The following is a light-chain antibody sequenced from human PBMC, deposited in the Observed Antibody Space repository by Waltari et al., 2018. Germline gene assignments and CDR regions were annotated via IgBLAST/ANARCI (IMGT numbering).Light chain of an antibody. V-gene: IGLV2-14*03. J-gene: IGLJ2*01. CDR2: DVF. CDR1: SSESVGFLF. Sequence: QSALTQPPSVSVSAGQSITFSSTRISSESVGFLFLSRYKQHPGKTPKLMIYDVFNRPSGVSTRFSGSKSDNAASLAISGLQAEDEAVYYCSSYTASPPHVVFGGGTKVTVL. CDR3: SSYTASPPHVV.